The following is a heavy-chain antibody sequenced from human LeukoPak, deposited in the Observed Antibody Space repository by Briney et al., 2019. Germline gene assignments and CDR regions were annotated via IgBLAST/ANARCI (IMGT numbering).Heavy chain of an antibody. D-gene: IGHD2-15*01. V-gene: IGHV3-23*01. CDR2: ISGSGGST. CDR1: GFTFSSYA. J-gene: IGHJ3*02. Sequence: PGGSLRLSCAVSGFTFSSYAMGWVRQAPGKGLELVSAISGSGGSTYYADSVKGRFTISRDNSKNTLYLQMNSLRAEDTAVYYCAKDVSELLLDAFDIWGQGTMVTVSS. CDR3: AKDVSELLLDAFDI.